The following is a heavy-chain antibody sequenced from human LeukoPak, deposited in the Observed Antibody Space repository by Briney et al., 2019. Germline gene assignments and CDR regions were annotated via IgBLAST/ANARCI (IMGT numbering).Heavy chain of an antibody. Sequence: GGSLRLSCAASGFTFSGYDMNWVRQAPGKGLGWVSSISASSSYIYFADSVKGRFTISRDNAENSLYLQMNSLRAEDTAVYYCSRAPYGSGTYWYFDLWGRGTLVTVSS. D-gene: IGHD3-10*01. CDR1: GFTFSGYD. CDR3: SRAPYGSGTYWYFDL. V-gene: IGHV3-21*01. J-gene: IGHJ2*01. CDR2: ISASSSYI.